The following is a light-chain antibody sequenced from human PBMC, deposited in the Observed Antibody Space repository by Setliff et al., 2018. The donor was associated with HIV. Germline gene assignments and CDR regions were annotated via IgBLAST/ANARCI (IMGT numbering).Light chain of an antibody. Sequence: QSVLTQPASVSGSPGQTITISCTGTSSDIGGYNYVSWYQQHPGKAPTLLIYNVNNRPPGVSNRFSGSKSGNTASLSISELRAEDETDYYCTSYTGSNIYVFGTGTKVTVL. V-gene: IGLV2-14*03. J-gene: IGLJ1*01. CDR1: SSDIGGYNY. CDR2: NVN. CDR3: TSYTGSNIYV.